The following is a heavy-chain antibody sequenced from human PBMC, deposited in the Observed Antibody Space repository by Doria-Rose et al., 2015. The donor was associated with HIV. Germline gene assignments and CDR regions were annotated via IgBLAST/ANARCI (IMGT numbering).Heavy chain of an antibody. CDR3: ARIKSSRWYHKYYFDF. CDR2: LFSDDER. D-gene: IGHD6-13*01. V-gene: IGHV2-26*01. CDR1: GVSLSSPGMG. J-gene: IGHJ4*02. Sequence: QVTLKESGPVLAKPTETLTLTCTVSGVSLSSPGMGVSWIRQPPGKALVWLANLFSDDERSYKTSLKSRLTISRGTSKRQVVLTMTDMDPVDTATYYCARIKSSRWYHKYYFDFWGQGTLVIVSA.